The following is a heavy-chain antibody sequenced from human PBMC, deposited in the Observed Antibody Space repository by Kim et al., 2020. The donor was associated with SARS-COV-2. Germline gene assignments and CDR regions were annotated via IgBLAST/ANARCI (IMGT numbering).Heavy chain of an antibody. CDR3: ARHSRIVVVPAAILA. Sequence: SETLCLTCTVSGGSISSSSYYWGWIRQPPGKGLEWIGSIYYSGSTYYNPSLKSRVTISVDTSKNQFSLKLSSVTAADTAVYYCARHSRIVVVPAAILAWGQGTLVTVSS. V-gene: IGHV4-39*01. J-gene: IGHJ4*02. D-gene: IGHD2-2*01. CDR1: GGSISSSSYY. CDR2: IYYSGST.